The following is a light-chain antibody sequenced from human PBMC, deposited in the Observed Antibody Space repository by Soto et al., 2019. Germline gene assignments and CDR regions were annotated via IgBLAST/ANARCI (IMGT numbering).Light chain of an antibody. CDR1: RDIGNF. CDR2: DSS. J-gene: IGKJ4*01. CDR3: QQYDDRPPDA. V-gene: IGKV1-33*01. Sequence: DIQMTQSPSSLSASAGDRIIITCRASRDIGNFVNWYQQTPGKAPRLLIYDSSKLDIGVPTRFNASRSGTDFTFTISSLQPEDISTYCCQQYDDRPPDAFGGGTRVDLK.